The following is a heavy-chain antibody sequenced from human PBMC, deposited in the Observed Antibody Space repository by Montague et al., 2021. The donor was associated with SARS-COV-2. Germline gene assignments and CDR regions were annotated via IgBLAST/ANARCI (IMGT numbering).Heavy chain of an antibody. CDR3: ASPGGYCTGGSCYYVY. V-gene: IGHV4-59*01. D-gene: IGHD2-15*01. CDR2: IYYSGST. J-gene: IGHJ4*02. Sequence: SETLSLTCSVSGGSISSSYWSWIRQPPGKGLEWIGYIYYSGSTNYNPSLKSRVTISIDTSKNQFSLELSSVTAADMAVYYCASPGGYCTGGSCYYVYWGQGTRGTVSS. CDR1: GGSISSSY.